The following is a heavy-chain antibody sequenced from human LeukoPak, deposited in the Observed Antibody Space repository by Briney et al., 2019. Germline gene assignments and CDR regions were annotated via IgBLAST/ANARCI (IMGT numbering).Heavy chain of an antibody. CDR1: GFTVSSNY. V-gene: IGHV3-53*01. CDR2: IYSGGST. Sequence: GGSQRLSCAASGFTVSSNYMGWVRQAPGKGLEWVSVIYSGGSTYYADSVKGRFTISRDNSKNTLYLQMNSLRAEDTAVYYCAREYSSSWYDYYGMDVWGQGTTVTVSS. CDR3: AREYSSSWYDYYGMDV. J-gene: IGHJ6*02. D-gene: IGHD6-13*01.